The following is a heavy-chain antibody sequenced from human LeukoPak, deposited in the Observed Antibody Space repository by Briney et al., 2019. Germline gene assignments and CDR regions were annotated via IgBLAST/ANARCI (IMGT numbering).Heavy chain of an antibody. Sequence: SETLSLTCTVPGGSISSSSYYWGWIRQPPGKGLEWIGSIYYSGSTYYNPSLKSRVTISVDTSKNQFSLKLSSVTAADTAVYYCARRGLPFDYWGQGTLVTVSS. CDR2: IYYSGST. J-gene: IGHJ4*02. V-gene: IGHV4-39*01. CDR3: ARRGLPFDY. CDR1: GGSISSSSYY. D-gene: IGHD5-18*01.